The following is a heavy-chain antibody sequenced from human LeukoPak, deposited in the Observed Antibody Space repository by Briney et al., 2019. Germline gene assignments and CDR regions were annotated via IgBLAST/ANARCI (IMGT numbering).Heavy chain of an antibody. V-gene: IGHV3-23*01. Sequence: PGASLRLSCAASGFTFGNYAMNWVRQGPGKGLVYISGISAIGGSTYDADSVKGRFIISRDNSKNTVYLQMYSLRAADTAVYYCAKAQDSSGWYVHFDSWGQGTLVTVSS. CDR1: GFTFGNYA. CDR3: AKAQDSSGWYVHFDS. J-gene: IGHJ4*02. CDR2: ISAIGGST. D-gene: IGHD6-19*01.